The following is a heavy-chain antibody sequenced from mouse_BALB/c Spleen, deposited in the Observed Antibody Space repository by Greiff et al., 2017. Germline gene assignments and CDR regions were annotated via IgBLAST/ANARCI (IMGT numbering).Heavy chain of an antibody. Sequence: EVQLQQSGAELVRPGALVKLSCKASGFNIKDYYMHWVKQRPEQGLEWIGWIDPENGNTIYDPKFQGKASITADTSSNTAYLQLSSLTSEDTAVYYCARGGNYDYYAMDYWGQGTSVTVSS. CDR1: GFNIKDYY. CDR3: ARGGNYDYYAMDY. CDR2: IDPENGNT. V-gene: IGHV14-1*02. J-gene: IGHJ4*01. D-gene: IGHD2-1*01.